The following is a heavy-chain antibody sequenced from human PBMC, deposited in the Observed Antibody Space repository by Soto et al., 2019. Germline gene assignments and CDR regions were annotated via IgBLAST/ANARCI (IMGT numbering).Heavy chain of an antibody. V-gene: IGHV4-34*01. CDR3: ARGRWDIVVVVAARGWFDP. CDR2: INHSGST. D-gene: IGHD2-15*01. Sequence: PSETLSLTCAVYGGSFSGYYWSWIRQPPGKGLEWIGEINHSGSTNYNPSLKSRVTISVDTSKNQFSLKLSSVTAADTAVYYCARGRWDIVVVVAARGWFDPWGQGTLVTVSS. J-gene: IGHJ5*02. CDR1: GGSFSGYY.